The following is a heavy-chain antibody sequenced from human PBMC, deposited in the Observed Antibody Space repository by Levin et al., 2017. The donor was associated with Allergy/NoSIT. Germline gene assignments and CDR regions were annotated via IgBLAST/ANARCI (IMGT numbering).Heavy chain of an antibody. V-gene: IGHV3-11*01. D-gene: IGHD1-26*01. J-gene: IGHJ4*02. Sequence: GESLKISCAASGFTFSDNYMSWIRQAPGKGLEWVSSISGSLTTIKYADSVEGRFTISWDNTQKSLYLQMNSLRVEDTAVYYCARDPGGSYDYWGQGTLVTVSS. CDR3: ARDPGGSYDY. CDR2: ISGSLTTI. CDR1: GFTFSDNY.